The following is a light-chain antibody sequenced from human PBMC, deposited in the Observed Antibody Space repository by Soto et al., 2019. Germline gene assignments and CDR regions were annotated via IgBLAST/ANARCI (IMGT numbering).Light chain of an antibody. Sequence: QSALTQPASVSGSPGQSITISCTGTSSDVGGYNYVSWYQQHPGKAPKLMIYDVGNRPSGVSNRFSGSKSGNTASLTISGLQAEDEADYYCSSYGSSSTLVFGGGTKVTVL. J-gene: IGLJ2*01. CDR3: SSYGSSSTLV. V-gene: IGLV2-14*01. CDR2: DVG. CDR1: SSDVGGYNY.